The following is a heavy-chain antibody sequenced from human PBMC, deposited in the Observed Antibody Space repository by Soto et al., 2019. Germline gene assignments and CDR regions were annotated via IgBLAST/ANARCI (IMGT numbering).Heavy chain of an antibody. CDR3: AREITMIVDGGWFDP. D-gene: IGHD3-22*01. CDR1: GFTFSTYA. CDR2: ISASGGST. Sequence: PGGSLRLSCAASGFTFSTYAMTWVRQAPGKGLEWVSAISASGGSTYYADSVKGRFTISRDDAKNSLYLQMNSLRAEDTAVYYCAREITMIVDGGWFDPWGQGTLVTVSS. V-gene: IGHV3-23*01. J-gene: IGHJ5*02.